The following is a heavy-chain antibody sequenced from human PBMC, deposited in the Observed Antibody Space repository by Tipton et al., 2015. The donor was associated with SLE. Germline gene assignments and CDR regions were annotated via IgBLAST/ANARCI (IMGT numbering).Heavy chain of an antibody. CDR2: ISYGGST. V-gene: IGHV4-39*07. CDR1: DDSFTNTRYY. CDR3: ARRARDGWFFDS. J-gene: IGHJ4*02. D-gene: IGHD5-24*01. Sequence: TLSLTCPVSDDSFTNTRYYWAWIRQPPGKGLEYIVSISYGGSTYYNRSLESRLTISVDTSKHQFSLNLTSMTAADTALYFCARRARDGWFFDSWGQGLLVTVSS.